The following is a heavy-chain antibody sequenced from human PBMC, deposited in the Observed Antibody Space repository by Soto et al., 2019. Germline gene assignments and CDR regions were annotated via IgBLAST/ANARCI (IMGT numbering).Heavy chain of an antibody. CDR1: GFTFSSYW. Sequence: GGSLRLSCAASGFTFSSYWMHWVRQAPGKGLVWVSRINSDGSSTSYADSVKGRFTISRDNAKNTLYLQMNSLRAEDTAVYYCARGYHTTLALVIYYGMDVWGQGTTVTV. CDR2: INSDGSST. J-gene: IGHJ6*02. CDR3: ARGYHTTLALVIYYGMDV. V-gene: IGHV3-74*01. D-gene: IGHD5-18*01.